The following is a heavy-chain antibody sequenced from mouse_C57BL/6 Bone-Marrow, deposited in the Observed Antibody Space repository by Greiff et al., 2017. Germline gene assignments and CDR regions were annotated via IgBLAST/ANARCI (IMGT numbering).Heavy chain of an antibody. Sequence: EVQRVESGPGLAKPSQTLSLTCSVTGYSITSDYWNWIRKFPGNKLEYMGYISYSGSTYYHPSLKSRISITRDTSKNQYYLQLKSVTTEDTATYYCARSGAAQATEYAMDYWGQGTSVTVSS. J-gene: IGHJ4*01. D-gene: IGHD3-2*02. CDR1: GYSITSDY. CDR2: ISYSGST. V-gene: IGHV3-8*01. CDR3: ARSGAAQATEYAMDY.